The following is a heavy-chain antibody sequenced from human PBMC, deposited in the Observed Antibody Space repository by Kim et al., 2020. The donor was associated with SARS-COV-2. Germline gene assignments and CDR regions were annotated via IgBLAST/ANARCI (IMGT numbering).Heavy chain of an antibody. Sequence: GGSLRLSCAASGFTVSSNYMSWVRQAPGKGLEWVSVIYSGGSTYYADSAEGGFSSFTDNSKNTMNLQLNSMRSADTAVYYFAKVNSYEFWCGSSYYYYY. CDR3: AKVNSYEFWCGSSYYYYY. D-gene: IGHD3-3*01. CDR1: GFTVSSNY. J-gene: IGHJ6*03. V-gene: IGHV3-66*01. CDR2: IYSGGST.